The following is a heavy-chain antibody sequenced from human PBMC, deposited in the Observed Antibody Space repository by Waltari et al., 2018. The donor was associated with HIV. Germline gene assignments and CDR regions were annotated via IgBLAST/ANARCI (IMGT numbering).Heavy chain of an antibody. CDR1: AGSISSYF. D-gene: IGHD4-17*01. CDR3: ARDDYGDYDFREVYYYYGMDV. J-gene: IGHJ6*02. CDR2: IYTSGST. V-gene: IGHV4-4*07. Sequence: QVQLQESGPGLVKPSETLSLTCTVSAGSISSYFWSWIRQPAGTGLVLIGRIYTSGSTNYNPSLKSRVTMSVDTSKNQFSLKLSSVTAADTAVYYCARDDYGDYDFREVYYYYGMDVWGQGTTVTVSS.